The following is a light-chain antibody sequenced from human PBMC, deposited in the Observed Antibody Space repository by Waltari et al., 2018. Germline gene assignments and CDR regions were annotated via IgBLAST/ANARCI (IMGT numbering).Light chain of an antibody. CDR1: QNVNSY. V-gene: IGKV3D-15*01. CDR3: QQYNNWPLT. J-gene: IGKJ4*01. Sequence: EIVLTQSPATLSVSPGETATLSCRASQNVNSYLAWYQQKPGQAPRLLISGAYTRATGIPARFSGSESGTEFTLTISSLQSEDFAVYFCQQYNNWPLTFGGGTKVEV. CDR2: GAY.